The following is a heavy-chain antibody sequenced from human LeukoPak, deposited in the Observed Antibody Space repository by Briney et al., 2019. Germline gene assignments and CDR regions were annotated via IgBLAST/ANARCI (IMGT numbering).Heavy chain of an antibody. CDR1: GYTFTDYY. CDR3: ARGRRVKCSSTSCHYYFDY. J-gene: IGHJ4*02. V-gene: IGHV1-2*02. D-gene: IGHD2-2*01. CDR2: INPKSGGT. Sequence: ASVKVSCKASGYTFTDYYIHWMRQVPGQGLEWMGWINPKSGGTDYAQNLRGRVTLTSDTSITTAYMEITRLTTDDIAVYYCARGRRVKCSSTSCHYYFDYWGQGTLVTVSS.